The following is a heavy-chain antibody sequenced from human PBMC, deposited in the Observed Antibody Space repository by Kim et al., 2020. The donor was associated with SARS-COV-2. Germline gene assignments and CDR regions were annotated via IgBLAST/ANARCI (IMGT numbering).Heavy chain of an antibody. CDR1: GYTFTSYY. CDR2: INPSGGST. J-gene: IGHJ4*02. D-gene: IGHD4-4*01. V-gene: IGHV1-46*01. CDR3: ARYYGNEKQFDY. Sequence: ASVKVSCKASGYTFTSYYMHWVRQAPGQGLEWMGIINPSGGSTSYAQKFQGRVTITRDTSTSTVYMELSSLRSEDTAVYYCARYYGNEKQFDYWGQGTLVTVSS.